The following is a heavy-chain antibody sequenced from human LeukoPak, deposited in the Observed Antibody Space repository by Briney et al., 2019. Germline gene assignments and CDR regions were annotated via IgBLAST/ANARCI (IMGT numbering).Heavy chain of an antibody. Sequence: ASVTVSCKASGYTFTSYGISWVRQAPGQGLEWMGWISAYNGNTNYAQKLQGRVTMTTDTSTSTAYMELRSLRSDDTAVYYCARVRDYYDSSGVLDYWGQGTLVTVSS. CDR3: ARVRDYYDSSGVLDY. D-gene: IGHD3-22*01. V-gene: IGHV1-18*01. CDR1: GYTFTSYG. CDR2: ISAYNGNT. J-gene: IGHJ4*02.